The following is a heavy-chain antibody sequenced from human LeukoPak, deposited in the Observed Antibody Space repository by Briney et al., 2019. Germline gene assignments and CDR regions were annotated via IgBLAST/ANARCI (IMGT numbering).Heavy chain of an antibody. D-gene: IGHD3-22*01. CDR3: ARPGRGGYNAFDI. CDR1: GFTFSSYA. V-gene: IGHV1-69*01. CDR2: IIPIFGTA. J-gene: IGHJ3*02. Sequence: PGGSLRLSCAASGFTFSSYAISWVRQAPGQGLEWMGGIIPIFGTANYAQKFQGRVTITADESTSTAYMELSSLRSEDTAVYYCARPGRGGYNAFDIWGQGTMVTVSS.